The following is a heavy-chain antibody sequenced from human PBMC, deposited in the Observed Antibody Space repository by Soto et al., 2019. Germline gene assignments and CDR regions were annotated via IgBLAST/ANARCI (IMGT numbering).Heavy chain of an antibody. D-gene: IGHD3-10*01. CDR2: IYSGGST. CDR3: ARDRGGYYYYGMDV. CDR1: GFTVSSNY. J-gene: IGHJ6*02. Sequence: EVQLVESGGGLVQPGGSLRLSCAASGFTVSSNYMSWVRQAPGKGLEWVSVIYSGGSTYYADSVKGRFTISRDNSKNPLYLQMNSLGAEDTAVYYCARDRGGYYYYGMDVWGQGTTVTVSS. V-gene: IGHV3-66*01.